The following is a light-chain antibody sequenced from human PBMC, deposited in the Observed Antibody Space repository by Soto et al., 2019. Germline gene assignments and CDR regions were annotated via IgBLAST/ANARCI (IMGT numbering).Light chain of an antibody. J-gene: IGKJ2*01. CDR2: DAS. CDR3: QQYNSYRMYT. CDR1: QDISNY. V-gene: IGKV1-33*01. Sequence: DIQMPQSPSSLSASVGDRVTITCQASQDISNYLNWYQQKPGKAPKLLIYDASNLETAVPSRFSGSGSGTEFTFTISSLQPDDFATYYCQQYNSYRMYTFGQGTKLEIK.